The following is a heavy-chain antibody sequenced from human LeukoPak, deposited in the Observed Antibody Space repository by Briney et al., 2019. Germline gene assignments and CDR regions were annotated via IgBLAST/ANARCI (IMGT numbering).Heavy chain of an antibody. J-gene: IGHJ5*02. D-gene: IGHD6-19*01. CDR3: ARVGTPVAGKPGGWFDP. Sequence: ASVKVSCKASGYTFTSYGISWVRQAPGQGLEWMGWISAYNGNTNYAQKLQGRVTMTTDTSTSTAYMDLRSLRSDDTAVYYCARVGTPVAGKPGGWFDPWGQGTLVTVSS. CDR1: GYTFTSYG. V-gene: IGHV1-18*01. CDR2: ISAYNGNT.